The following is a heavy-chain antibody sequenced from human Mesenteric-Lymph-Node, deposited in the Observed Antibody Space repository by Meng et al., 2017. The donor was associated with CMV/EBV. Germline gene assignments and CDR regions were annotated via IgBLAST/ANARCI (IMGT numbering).Heavy chain of an antibody. V-gene: IGHV3-21*01. CDR3: AREGFLGYCSSTSCLYWYFDL. Sequence: GSLRLSCAASGFTFSSYSMNWVRQAPGKGLEWVSSISSSSSYIYYADSVKGRFTISRDNAKNSLYLQMNSLRAEDTAVYYCAREGFLGYCSSTSCLYWYFDLWGRGTLVTVSS. CDR1: GFTFSSYS. J-gene: IGHJ2*01. D-gene: IGHD2-2*01. CDR2: ISSSSSYI.